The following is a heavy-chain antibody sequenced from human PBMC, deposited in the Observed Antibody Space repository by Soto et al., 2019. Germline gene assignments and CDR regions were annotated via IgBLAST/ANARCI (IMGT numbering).Heavy chain of an antibody. CDR1: GFTFSSYS. Sequence: GGSLRLSCAASGFTFSSYSMNWVRQAPGKGLEWVSYISSSSSTIYYADSVKGRFTISRDNAKNSPYLQMNSLRDEDTAVYHCARERDNYYDSSGNYYHYGMDVWGQGTTVTVSS. J-gene: IGHJ6*02. D-gene: IGHD3-22*01. CDR2: ISSSSSTI. V-gene: IGHV3-48*02. CDR3: ARERDNYYDSSGNYYHYGMDV.